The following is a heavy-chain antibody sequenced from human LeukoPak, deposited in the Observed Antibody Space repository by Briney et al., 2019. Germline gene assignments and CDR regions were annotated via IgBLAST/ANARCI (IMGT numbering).Heavy chain of an antibody. V-gene: IGHV1-18*01. CDR2: ISSNSGNT. CDR3: VRDRLHAFDF. Sequence: GASVKVSCKASGYTFTSNGISWVRQAPGQGLEWMGWISSNSGNTKYAQKLQDRVVLTTDTSTTPAYMELRSLRSDDTAIYYCVRDRLHAFDFWGHGTLVTVSS. D-gene: IGHD6-25*01. J-gene: IGHJ3*01. CDR1: GYTFTSNG.